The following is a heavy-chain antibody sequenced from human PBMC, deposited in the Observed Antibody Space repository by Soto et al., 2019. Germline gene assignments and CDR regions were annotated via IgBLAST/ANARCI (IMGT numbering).Heavy chain of an antibody. CDR2: IYTSGST. D-gene: IGHD3-10*01. Sequence: SETLSLTCTVSGGSISSYYWSWIRQPAGKGLEWIGRIYTSGSTNYNPSLKSRVTMSVDTSKNQFSLKLSSVTAADTAVYYCARDAKAMARGNWFDPWGQGTLVTVSS. J-gene: IGHJ5*02. V-gene: IGHV4-4*07. CDR3: ARDAKAMARGNWFDP. CDR1: GGSISSYY.